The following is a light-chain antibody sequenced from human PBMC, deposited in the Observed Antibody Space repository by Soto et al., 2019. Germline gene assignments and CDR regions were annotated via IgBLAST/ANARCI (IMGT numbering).Light chain of an antibody. CDR2: DVN. Sequence: QSVLTQPASVSESPGQSITISCTGTSSDVGGYNYVSWYQQHPDKAPKLMIYDVNNRPSGVSNRFSGSKSGNTASLTISGLQDEDEADYYCSSYTSSTTLYVFGTGTKVTVL. CDR1: SSDVGGYNY. V-gene: IGLV2-14*01. CDR3: SSYTSSTTLYV. J-gene: IGLJ1*01.